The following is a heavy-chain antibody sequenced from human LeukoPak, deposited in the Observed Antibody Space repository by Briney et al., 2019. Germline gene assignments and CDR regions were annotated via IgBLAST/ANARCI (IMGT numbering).Heavy chain of an antibody. CDR3: ASDPSLANFWTGYPHY. CDR1: GFSSSNSW. CDR2: INSDGTTT. V-gene: IGHV3-74*01. Sequence: GGSLRLSCAASGFSSSNSWIHWVRQAPGKGLVWVSRINSDGTTTYYADSVKGRFTISRDNAKNTLFLQMNSLRPEDTALYSCASDPSLANFWTGYPHYWGQGTLVTVSS. D-gene: IGHD3/OR15-3a*01. J-gene: IGHJ4*02.